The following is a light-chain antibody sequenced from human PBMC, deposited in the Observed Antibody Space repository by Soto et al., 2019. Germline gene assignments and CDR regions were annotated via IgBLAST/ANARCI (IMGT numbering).Light chain of an antibody. Sequence: DIRMTQSPSTLSTSVGDRVTITCRASQNIRGWLAWYQQKPGKAPKLLIYDASTLESGVPSRFSGSGSGTEFTLTISSLQPDDFATYYCQQYNSYSWTVGQGTTVAIK. V-gene: IGKV1-5*01. CDR1: QNIRGW. CDR2: DAS. CDR3: QQYNSYSWT. J-gene: IGKJ1*01.